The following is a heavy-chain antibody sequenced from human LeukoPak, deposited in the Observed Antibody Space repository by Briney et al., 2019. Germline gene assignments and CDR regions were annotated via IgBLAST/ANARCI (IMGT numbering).Heavy chain of an antibody. CDR1: GFAFSNYA. CDR2: ITGSGGGT. Sequence: GGSLRLSCAASGFAFSNYARNWVRQAPGRGLEWVSSITGSGGGTYYADSVKGRFTISRDNSKNTLDLQMNSLRAEDTAVYYCAKGLKGCSGNSCYYFFDFWGQGTLVTVSS. V-gene: IGHV3-23*01. J-gene: IGHJ4*02. D-gene: IGHD2-15*01. CDR3: AKGLKGCSGNSCYYFFDF.